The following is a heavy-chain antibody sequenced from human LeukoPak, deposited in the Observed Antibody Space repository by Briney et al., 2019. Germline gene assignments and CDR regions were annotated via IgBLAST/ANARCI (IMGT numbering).Heavy chain of an antibody. CDR1: GFTFDDYA. CDR3: AKERGYSGYAHYYYYYMYV. Sequence: GGALRLSCAASGFTFDDYAMHWVRQAPGKGLEWVSLISGDGGSTYYADSVKGRFTISRDNSKNSLYLQMNSLRTEDTALYYCAKERGYSGYAHYYYYYMYVWVKGTTVTVSS. V-gene: IGHV3-43*02. D-gene: IGHD5-12*01. CDR2: ISGDGGST. J-gene: IGHJ6*03.